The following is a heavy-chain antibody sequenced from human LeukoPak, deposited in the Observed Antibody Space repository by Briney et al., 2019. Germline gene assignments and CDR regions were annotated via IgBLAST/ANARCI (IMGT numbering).Heavy chain of an antibody. CDR3: AKEEAWGVNAFDY. CDR1: GITVSDNY. CDR2: IYSGGTT. J-gene: IGHJ4*02. D-gene: IGHD3-10*01. V-gene: IGHV3-53*05. Sequence: GSLRLSCAASGITVSDNYMSWVRQAPGKGLEWVSVIYSGGTTHYADSVKGRFTISRDSSKNTLYLQMNSLRAEDTAVYYCAKEEAWGVNAFDYWGQGTLVTVSS.